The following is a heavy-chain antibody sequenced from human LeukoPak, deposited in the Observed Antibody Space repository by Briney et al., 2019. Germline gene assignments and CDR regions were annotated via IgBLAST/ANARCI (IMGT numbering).Heavy chain of an antibody. CDR3: ARGRNWNPGGWFDP. V-gene: IGHV4-34*01. CDR2: INHSGST. D-gene: IGHD1-20*01. CDR1: GASFSGYY. Sequence: PSETLSLTCAVYGASFSGYYWSWIRQPPGKGLEWIGEINHSGSTNYNPSLKSRVTISVDTSKNQFSLKLSSVTAADTAVYYCARGRNWNPGGWFDPWGQGALVTVSS. J-gene: IGHJ5*02.